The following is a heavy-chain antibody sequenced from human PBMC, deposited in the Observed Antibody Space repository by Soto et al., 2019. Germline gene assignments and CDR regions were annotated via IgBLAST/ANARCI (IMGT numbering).Heavy chain of an antibody. CDR1: GYTFTGYY. CDR3: ARALGAIVATYYFDY. V-gene: IGHV1-2*04. Sequence: ASVKVSCKASGYTFTGYYMHWVRQAPGQGLEWMGWINPNSGGTNYAQKFQGWVTMTRDTSTSTVYMELSSLRSEDTAVYYCARALGAIVATYYFDYWGQGTLVTVSS. J-gene: IGHJ4*02. D-gene: IGHD2-15*01. CDR2: INPNSGGT.